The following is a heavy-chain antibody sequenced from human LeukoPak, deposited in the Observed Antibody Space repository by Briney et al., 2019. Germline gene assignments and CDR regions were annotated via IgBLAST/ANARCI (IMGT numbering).Heavy chain of an antibody. CDR2: ISSSGSTV. CDR1: GFTFSDYY. Sequence: PGGSLRLSCAASGFTFSDYYMSWIRQAPGKGLEWVSYISSSGSTVYYADSVKGRFTISRDNAKNSLYLQMNSLRAEDTAVYYCAREGRGYYDTLAFDYWGQGTLVTVSS. V-gene: IGHV3-11*04. D-gene: IGHD3-22*01. J-gene: IGHJ4*02. CDR3: AREGRGYYDTLAFDY.